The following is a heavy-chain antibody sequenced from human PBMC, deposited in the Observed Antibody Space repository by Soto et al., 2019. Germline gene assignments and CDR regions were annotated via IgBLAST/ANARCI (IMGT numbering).Heavy chain of an antibody. CDR1: GHTLSELS. D-gene: IGHD2-15*01. CDR2: INPSGGST. V-gene: IGHV1-46*01. Sequence: GASVKVSCKVSGHTLSELSMHWVRQAPGQGLEWMGIINPSGGSTSYAQKFQGRVTMTRDTSTSTVYMELSSLRSEDTAVYYCARPFCSGGSCYYYYGMDVWGQGTTVTVSS. CDR3: ARPFCSGGSCYYYYGMDV. J-gene: IGHJ6*02.